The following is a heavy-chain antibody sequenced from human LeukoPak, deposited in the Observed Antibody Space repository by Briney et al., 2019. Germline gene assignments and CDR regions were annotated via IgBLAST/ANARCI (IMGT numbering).Heavy chain of an antibody. V-gene: IGHV1-2*02. D-gene: IGHD3-9*01. J-gene: IGHJ6*02. CDR3: AIYYDILTGYYSGTIYYGMDV. Sequence: GASVKVSCKASGYTFTGYYMHWVRQAPGQGLEWMGWINPNSGGTNYAQKFQGRVTMTRDTSISTAYMELSRLRSDDTAVYYCAIYYDILTGYYSGTIYYGMDVWGQGTTVTVSS. CDR2: INPNSGGT. CDR1: GYTFTGYY.